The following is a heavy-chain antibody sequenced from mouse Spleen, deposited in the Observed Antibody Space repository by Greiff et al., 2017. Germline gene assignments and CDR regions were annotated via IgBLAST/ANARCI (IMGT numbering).Heavy chain of an antibody. CDR2: IDPSDSYT. Sequence: QVQLKQSGAELVKPGASVKLSCKASGYTFTSYWMQWVKQRPGQGLEWIGEIDPSDSYTNYNQKFKGKATLTVDTSSSTAYMQLSSLTSEDSAVYYCARKANWGYFDYWGQGTTLTVSS. CDR1: GYTFTSYW. J-gene: IGHJ2*01. D-gene: IGHD4-1*01. V-gene: IGHV1-50*01. CDR3: ARKANWGYFDY.